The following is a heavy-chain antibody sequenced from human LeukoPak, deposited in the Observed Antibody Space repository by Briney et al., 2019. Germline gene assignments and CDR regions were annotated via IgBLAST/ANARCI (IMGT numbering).Heavy chain of an antibody. J-gene: IGHJ4*02. D-gene: IGHD3-10*01. V-gene: IGHV3-48*03. Sequence: PRGSLRLSCAASGFTFSSYEMNWVRQAPGKGLEWVSYISSSGSTIYYADSVKGRFTISRDNAKNSLYLQMNSLRAEDTAVYYCARKALGEYVWNFDYWGQGTLVTVSS. CDR1: GFTFSSYE. CDR2: ISSSGSTI. CDR3: ARKALGEYVWNFDY.